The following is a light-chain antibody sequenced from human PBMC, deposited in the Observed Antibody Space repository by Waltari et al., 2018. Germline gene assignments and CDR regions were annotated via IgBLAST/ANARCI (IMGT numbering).Light chain of an antibody. Sequence: QSALTQPPSVSGSPGQSITISCTGTRSDIGAFDFVSWYQQHPGRAPRLIIRYVSERPSGVPHRFSGSKSGNTASLTISSLRSEDEALYFCSSFTTGSTGLFGGGTKLTVL. J-gene: IGLJ2*01. CDR1: RSDIGAFDF. V-gene: IGLV2-14*03. CDR2: YVS. CDR3: SSFTTGSTGL.